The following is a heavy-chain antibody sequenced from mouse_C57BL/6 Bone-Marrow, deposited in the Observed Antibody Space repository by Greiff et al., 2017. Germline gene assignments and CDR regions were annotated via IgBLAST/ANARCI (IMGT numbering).Heavy chain of an antibody. J-gene: IGHJ4*01. CDR3: ASKGDGSSYLYARDY. D-gene: IGHD1-1*01. CDR1: GYTFTSYW. CDR2: IDPSDSET. Sequence: QVQLQQPGAELVRPGSSVKLSCKASGYTFTSYWMHWVKQRPIQGLEWIGNIDPSDSETHYNQKFKDKATLTVDKSSSTAYMQLSSLTSEDSAVYYCASKGDGSSYLYARDYWGQGTSVTVSS. V-gene: IGHV1-52*01.